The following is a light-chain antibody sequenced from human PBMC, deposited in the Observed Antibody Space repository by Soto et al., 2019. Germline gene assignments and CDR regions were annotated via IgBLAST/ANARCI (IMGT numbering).Light chain of an antibody. CDR2: DVT. CDR1: SGDVGGYNY. Sequence: QSALTQPRSLSGSPGQSVTISCTGTSGDVGGYNYVAWYQQRAGEAPELMIYDVTKRPSGVPDRFSGSKSGNTASLTISGLQAEDEADYYCASYTSSSTSVIFGRGTKLTVL. CDR3: ASYTSSSTSVI. V-gene: IGLV2-11*01. J-gene: IGLJ2*01.